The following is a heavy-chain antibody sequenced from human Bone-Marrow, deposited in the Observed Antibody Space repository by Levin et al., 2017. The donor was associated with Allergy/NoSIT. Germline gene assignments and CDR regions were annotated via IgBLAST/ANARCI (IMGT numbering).Heavy chain of an antibody. D-gene: IGHD2-21*02. CDR3: ARDLRHFVVVSATHPGLDY. Sequence: SCEGFGFTLGSFGMHWVRQAPGKGLEWLAFISYDGGKTDYVDSVKGRFTISRDSSLYLQMNSLRPEDTAMYYCARDLRHFVVVSATHPGLDYWGRGTLVAVSS. J-gene: IGHJ4*02. CDR1: GFTLGSFG. V-gene: IGHV3-30*03. CDR2: ISYDGGKT.